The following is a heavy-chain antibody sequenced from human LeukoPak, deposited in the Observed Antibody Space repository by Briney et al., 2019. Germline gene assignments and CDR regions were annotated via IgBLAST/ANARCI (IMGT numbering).Heavy chain of an antibody. Sequence: SGGSLRLSCAASGFTVRSNYMNWVRQAPGKGLEWVSVIYSGGSTYYADSVKGRFTISRDNSKNTLYLQMNSLGAEDTAVYYCAREGTWSYYYDYWGQGTLVTVSS. V-gene: IGHV3-66*01. J-gene: IGHJ4*02. CDR1: GFTVRSNY. CDR3: AREGTWSYYYDY. D-gene: IGHD1-26*01. CDR2: IYSGGST.